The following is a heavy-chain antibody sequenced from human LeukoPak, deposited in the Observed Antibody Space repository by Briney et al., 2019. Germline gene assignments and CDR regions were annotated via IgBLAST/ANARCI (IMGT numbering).Heavy chain of an antibody. Sequence: PSDTLSLTCTVSGGSISSYYWSWTRQPAGKGLEWIGRIYTSGSTNYNPSLKSRVTMSVDTSKNQFSLKLSSVTAADTAVYYCARGYSSGWFSPPFDYWGQGTLVTVSS. J-gene: IGHJ4*02. V-gene: IGHV4-4*07. D-gene: IGHD6-19*01. CDR3: ARGYSSGWFSPPFDY. CDR2: IYTSGST. CDR1: GGSISSYY.